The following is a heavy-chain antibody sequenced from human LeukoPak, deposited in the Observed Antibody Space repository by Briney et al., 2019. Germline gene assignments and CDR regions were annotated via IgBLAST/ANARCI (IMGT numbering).Heavy chain of an antibody. CDR1: VGSFSGYY. D-gene: IGHD1-26*01. CDR3: ARRPRNSGSYDGPSGLDY. Sequence: NASETLSLTCAVYVGSFSGYYWSWIRQPPGKGLEWIGEINHSGSTNYNPSLKSRATISVDTSKNQFSLKVSSVTAADTAVYYCARRPRNSGSYDGPSGLDYWGQGNLVTVSS. J-gene: IGHJ4*02. CDR2: INHSGST. V-gene: IGHV4-34*01.